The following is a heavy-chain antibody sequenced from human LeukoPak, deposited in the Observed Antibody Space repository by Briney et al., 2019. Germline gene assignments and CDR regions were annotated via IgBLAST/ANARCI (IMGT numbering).Heavy chain of an antibody. CDR1: GCTFSSYA. J-gene: IGHJ5*01. CDR2: ISASGGRK. D-gene: IGHD5-12*01. CDR3: AKNPNQSYIVATAFHS. V-gene: IGHV3-23*01. Sequence: GGSLRLSCAVSGCTFSSYALSWVRQPPGKGLEWVSGISASGGRKFYPDSVKRRFTIFRDNSKYTLNLKMSSMRAEDTAISYCAKNPNQSYIVATAFHSWSQGTLVTVSS.